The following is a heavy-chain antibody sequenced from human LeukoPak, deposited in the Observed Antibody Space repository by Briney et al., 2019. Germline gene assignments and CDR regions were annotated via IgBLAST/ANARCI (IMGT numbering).Heavy chain of an antibody. J-gene: IGHJ4*02. CDR3: AKDTSYSSGRDFDY. V-gene: IGHV3-23*01. CDR1: GFTFSSYA. CDR2: ISGSGGST. D-gene: IGHD6-19*01. Sequence: GGSLRLSCAASGFTFSSYAMSWVRQAPGKGLEWVSAISGSGGSTYYADSVKGRFTISRDNSKNTLYLQMDSLRAEDTALYYCAKDTSYSSGRDFDYWGQGTLVAVSS.